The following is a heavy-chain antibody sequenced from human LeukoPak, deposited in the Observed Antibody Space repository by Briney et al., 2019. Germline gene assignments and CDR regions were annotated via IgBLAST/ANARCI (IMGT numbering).Heavy chain of an antibody. J-gene: IGHJ4*02. V-gene: IGHV3-33*01. CDR1: GFTFSSYG. CDR3: ARDRASGGYGGALDY. Sequence: GRSLRLSCAASGFTFSSYGMHWVRQAPGKGLEWVAVIWYDGSNKYYADSVKGRFTISRDNSKNTLYLQVNSLRAEDTAVYYCARDRASGGYGGALDYWGQGTLVTVSS. CDR2: IWYDGSNK. D-gene: IGHD5-12*01.